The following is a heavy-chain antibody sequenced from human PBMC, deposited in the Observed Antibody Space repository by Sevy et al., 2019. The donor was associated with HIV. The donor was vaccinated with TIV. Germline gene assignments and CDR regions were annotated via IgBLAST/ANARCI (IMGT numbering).Heavy chain of an antibody. Sequence: GGSLRLSCAASGFTFSDYYMSWIRQAPGKGLEWVSYISSSGSTIYYADSVKGRFTISRDNDKNSLYLQMNSLRAEDTAVYYCARETYDFWSGYYYYYYYGMDVWGQGTTVTVSS. J-gene: IGHJ6*02. D-gene: IGHD3-3*01. CDR2: ISSSGSTI. CDR1: GFTFSDYY. V-gene: IGHV3-11*01. CDR3: ARETYDFWSGYYYYYYYGMDV.